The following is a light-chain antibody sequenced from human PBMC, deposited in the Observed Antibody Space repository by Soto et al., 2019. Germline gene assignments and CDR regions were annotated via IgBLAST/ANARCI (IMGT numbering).Light chain of an antibody. Sequence: QLVLTQPASVSGSLGQSITISCSGTSSDVGAYNYVSWYQQYPGKAPKLMIYHVTDRPSGVSNRFSGSKSGNTASLTISGLQAEDEADYYCCSYTTSNTFVFGTGTQVTVL. V-gene: IGLV2-14*01. CDR2: HVT. CDR1: SSDVGAYNY. J-gene: IGLJ1*01. CDR3: CSYTTSNTFV.